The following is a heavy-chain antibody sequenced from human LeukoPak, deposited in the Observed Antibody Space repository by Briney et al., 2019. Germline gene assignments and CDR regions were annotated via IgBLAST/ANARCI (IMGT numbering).Heavy chain of an antibody. CDR2: ITKISDK. Sequence: PGGSLRLSCEASGFSLSDYGMTWARQAPGKGLEWVSYITKISDKFYADSVKGRFTVSRDNDRNLVFLHMNSLRHEDTAVYYCSRGRYQLLGSNDGWGQGSLVTVSS. CDR1: GFSLSDYG. V-gene: IGHV3-48*02. D-gene: IGHD2-2*01. J-gene: IGHJ4*02. CDR3: SRGRYQLLGSNDG.